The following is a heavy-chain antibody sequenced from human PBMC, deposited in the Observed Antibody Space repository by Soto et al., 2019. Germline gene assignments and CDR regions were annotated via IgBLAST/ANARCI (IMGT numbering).Heavy chain of an antibody. V-gene: IGHV4-30-4*01. CDR3: ARVSYYYDSSGYRSDAFDI. CDR1: GGSISSGDYY. Sequence: QVQLQESGPGLVKPSQTLSLTCTVSGGSISSGDYYWSWIRQPPGKGLELIGYIYYSGSTYYNPSLKSRVTISVDTSKNQFSLKLSSVTAADTAVYYCARVSYYYDSSGYRSDAFDIWGQGTMVTVSS. D-gene: IGHD3-22*01. CDR2: IYYSGST. J-gene: IGHJ3*02.